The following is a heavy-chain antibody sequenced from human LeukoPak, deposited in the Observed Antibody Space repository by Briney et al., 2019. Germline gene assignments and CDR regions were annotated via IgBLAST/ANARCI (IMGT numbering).Heavy chain of an antibody. CDR1: GFTFSSYS. CDR2: ISSSSSYI. V-gene: IGHV3-21*01. CDR3: AREVDPNWFDP. J-gene: IGHJ5*02. D-gene: IGHD5-12*01. Sequence: GGSLRLSCAASGFTFSSYSMNWVRQAPGKGLEWVTSISSSSSYIYYADSVKGRFTISRDNAKNSLYLQMNSLRAEDTAVYYCAREVDPNWFDPWGQGTLDTVSS.